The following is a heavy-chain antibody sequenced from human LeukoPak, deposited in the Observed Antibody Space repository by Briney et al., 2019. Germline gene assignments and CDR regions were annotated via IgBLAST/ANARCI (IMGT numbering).Heavy chain of an antibody. CDR2: ISCSGGST. CDR1: GFTFSSYA. Sequence: QPGGSLRLSCAASGFTFSSYAMSWVRQAPGKGLEWVLAISCSGGSTYYADSVKGRFTISRDHAKNPLYLQMSNLRAEDTAVYYCAKGTVLVSPEYFQHWGQGALVTVSS. V-gene: IGHV3-23*01. CDR3: AKGTVLVSPEYFQH. J-gene: IGHJ1*01. D-gene: IGHD4/OR15-4a*01.